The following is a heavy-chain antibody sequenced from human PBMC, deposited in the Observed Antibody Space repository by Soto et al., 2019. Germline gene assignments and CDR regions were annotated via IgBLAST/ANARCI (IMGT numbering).Heavy chain of an antibody. D-gene: IGHD2-2*03. CDR2: ISAYNGNT. CDR1: GYTFTSYG. CDR3: ARVGLDIVVVPADYGMDV. Sequence: GASVKVSCKASGYTFTSYGISWVRQAPGQGLERMGWISAYNGNTNYAQKLQGRVTMTTDTSTSTAHMELRSLRSDDTAVYYCARVGLDIVVVPADYGMDVWGQGTTVTVSS. V-gene: IGHV1-18*01. J-gene: IGHJ6*02.